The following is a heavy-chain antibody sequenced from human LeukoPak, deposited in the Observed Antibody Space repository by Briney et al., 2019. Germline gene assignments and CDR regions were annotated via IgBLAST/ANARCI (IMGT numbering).Heavy chain of an antibody. CDR3: GKATTGYSSGQKPAWPVDY. V-gene: IGHV3-23*01. CDR1: GFTFGSYA. D-gene: IGHD6-19*01. CDR2: IFGSGGSA. Sequence: GGSLRLSCEASGFTFGSYAMYWVRQAPGKGPEWVAGIFGSGGSAHYADTAKGWFTISRDNSKNTVYLQINSLRAEDTAVYYCGKATTGYSSGQKPAWPVDYWGQGTLVTVSS. J-gene: IGHJ4*02.